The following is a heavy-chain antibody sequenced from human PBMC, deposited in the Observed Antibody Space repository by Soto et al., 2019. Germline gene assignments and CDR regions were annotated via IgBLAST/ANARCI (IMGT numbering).Heavy chain of an antibody. CDR1: GFTFSSYA. CDR3: VKCSVALYYYYGMDV. V-gene: IGHV3-30-3*01. J-gene: IGHJ6*02. D-gene: IGHD5-12*01. Sequence: GGSLRLSCAASGFTFSSYAMHWVRQAPGKGLEWVAVISYDGGNKYYADSVKGRFTISRDNSKNTLYLQMNSLRAEDTAVYYCVKCSVALYYYYGMDVWGQGTTVTVSS. CDR2: ISYDGGNK.